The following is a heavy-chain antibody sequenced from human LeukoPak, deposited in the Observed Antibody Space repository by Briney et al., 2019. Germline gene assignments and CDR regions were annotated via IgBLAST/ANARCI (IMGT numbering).Heavy chain of an antibody. V-gene: IGHV1-2*02. D-gene: IGHD6-13*01. CDR1: GYTFTGYY. CDR2: INPNSGGT. J-gene: IGHJ4*02. Sequence: ASVKVSCKASGYTFTGYYMHRVRQAPGQGLEWMGWINPNSGGTNYAQKFQGRVTMTRDTSISTAYMELSRLRSDDTAVYYCASLAYSSSNFDYWGQGTLVTVSS. CDR3: ASLAYSSSNFDY.